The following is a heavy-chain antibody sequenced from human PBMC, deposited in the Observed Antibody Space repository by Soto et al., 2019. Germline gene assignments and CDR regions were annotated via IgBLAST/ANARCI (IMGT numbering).Heavy chain of an antibody. CDR2: IIPIFGTA. CDR3: AKALHYGPSGPNDY. J-gene: IGHJ4*02. CDR1: GGTFSSYA. Sequence: GASVKVSCKASGGTFSSYAISWVRQAPGQGLEWMGGIIPIFGTANYADSVKGRFTISRDNSKNTLYLQMNSLRAEDTAVYYCAKALHYGPSGPNDYWGQGTLVTVSS. D-gene: IGHD4-17*01. V-gene: IGHV1-69*05.